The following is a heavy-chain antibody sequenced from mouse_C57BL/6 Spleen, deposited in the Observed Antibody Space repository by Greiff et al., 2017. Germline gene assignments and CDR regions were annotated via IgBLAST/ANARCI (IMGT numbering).Heavy chain of an antibody. J-gene: IGHJ1*03. CDR1: GYTFTDYN. D-gene: IGHD1-1*01. CDR2: INPNNGGT. Sequence: EVQLQQSGPELVKPGASVKMSCKASGYTFTDYNMHWVKQSHGKSLEWIGYINPNNGGTSYNQKFKGKATLTVNKSSSTAYMELRSLTSEDSAVYYCARSYYGSSYEYFDVWGTGTTVTVSS. CDR3: ARSYYGSSYEYFDV. V-gene: IGHV1-22*01.